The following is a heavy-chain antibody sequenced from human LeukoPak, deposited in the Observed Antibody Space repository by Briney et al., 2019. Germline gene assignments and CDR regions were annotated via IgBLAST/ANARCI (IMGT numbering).Heavy chain of an antibody. CDR3: ARHLKGVMTCFDS. D-gene: IGHD2-21*02. Sequence: PSETLSLTCTVSGGSISSYYWNWIRQPPGKGLEGIGFIYYNGNTKYNPSLESRVSISVDTSKNQFSLNLNSVTAADTALYYCARHLKGVMTCFDSWGQGTLVTVSS. J-gene: IGHJ4*02. CDR1: GGSISSYY. V-gene: IGHV4-59*08. CDR2: IYYNGNT.